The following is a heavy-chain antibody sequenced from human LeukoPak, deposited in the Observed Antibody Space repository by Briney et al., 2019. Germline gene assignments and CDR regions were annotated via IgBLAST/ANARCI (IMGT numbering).Heavy chain of an antibody. CDR2: INHSGST. CDR1: GGSFSGYY. J-gene: IGHJ3*02. D-gene: IGHD5-18*01. CDR3: ARVDTAMVNDAFDI. V-gene: IGHV4-34*01. Sequence: SETLSLTCAVYGGSFSGYYWSWIRQPLGKVLEWIGEINHSGSTNYNPSLKSRVTISVDTSKNQFSLKLSSVTAADTAVYYCARVDTAMVNDAFDIWGQGTMVTVSS.